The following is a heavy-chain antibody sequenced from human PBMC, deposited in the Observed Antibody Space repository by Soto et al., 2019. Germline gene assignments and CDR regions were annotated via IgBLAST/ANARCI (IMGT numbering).Heavy chain of an antibody. CDR2: IIPIFGTA. CDR1: GATFSSYA. V-gene: IGHV1-69*13. CDR3: ARSRGKWIAAAAMTSISYYYCMDV. J-gene: IGHJ6*02. Sequence: SVKISCKASGATFSSYAISWVRQAPGQGLEWMGGIIPIFGTANYAQKFQGRVTITADESTSTAYMELSSLTSEDTAVYYCARSRGKWIAAAAMTSISYYYCMDVCRQLHTVTV. D-gene: IGHD6-13*01.